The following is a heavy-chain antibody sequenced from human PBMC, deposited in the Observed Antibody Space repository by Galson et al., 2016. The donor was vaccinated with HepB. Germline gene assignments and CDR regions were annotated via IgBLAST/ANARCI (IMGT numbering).Heavy chain of an antibody. CDR1: GFTFSEYE. CDR3: SSGRALDI. V-gene: IGHV3-48*03. D-gene: IGHD1-26*01. CDR2: INSGGYII. Sequence: SLRLSCAGSGFTFSEYEFIWVRQAPGKGLEWISYINSGGYIIHYADSVRGRFTISRDNSKNTLFLQMNSLRVEDTAMYHCSSGRALDIWGQGTLVTVSS. J-gene: IGHJ3*02.